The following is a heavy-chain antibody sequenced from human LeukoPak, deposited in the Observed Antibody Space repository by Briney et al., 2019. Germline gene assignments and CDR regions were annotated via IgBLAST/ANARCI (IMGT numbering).Heavy chain of an antibody. V-gene: IGHV1-69*05. Sequence: SVKVFCNASGGTFSSYANSWVRQAPGQGLEWMGRIIPIFCTANYAQKFQGRVTITTDESTSTAYMELRSLRSEDTAVYYCARVAVAGTLVYWGEGTLVTVSS. CDR1: GGTFSSYA. D-gene: IGHD6-19*01. CDR2: IIPIFCTA. J-gene: IGHJ4*02. CDR3: ARVAVAGTLVY.